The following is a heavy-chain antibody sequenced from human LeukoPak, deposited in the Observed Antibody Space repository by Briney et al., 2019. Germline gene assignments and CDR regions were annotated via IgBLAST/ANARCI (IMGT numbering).Heavy chain of an antibody. V-gene: IGHV3-30*18. CDR1: GFTFSSYG. CDR2: ISYDGSDK. J-gene: IGHJ4*02. Sequence: GGSLRLSCAASGFTFSSYGMHWVRQAPGKGLEWVAVISYDGSDKYYADSVKGRFTISRDNSKNTLYLQMNSLRAEDTAVYYCAKDHSSGWDYFDYWGQGTLVTVSS. CDR3: AKDHSSGWDYFDY. D-gene: IGHD6-19*01.